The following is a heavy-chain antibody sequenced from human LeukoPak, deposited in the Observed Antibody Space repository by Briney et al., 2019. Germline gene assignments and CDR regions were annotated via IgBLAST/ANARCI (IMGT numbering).Heavy chain of an antibody. CDR3: ARDRGTGSNSPYYFDY. J-gene: IGHJ4*02. CDR2: ISRSGSTI. D-gene: IGHD3-10*01. Sequence: PGGSLRLSCVASGFTFSSYEMNWVRQAPGQGLEWVSHISRSGSTIYYADSVKGRFTISRDNAKNSLYLQMNSLRAEDTAVYYCARDRGTGSNSPYYFDYWGQGTLVTVSS. CDR1: GFTFSSYE. V-gene: IGHV3-48*03.